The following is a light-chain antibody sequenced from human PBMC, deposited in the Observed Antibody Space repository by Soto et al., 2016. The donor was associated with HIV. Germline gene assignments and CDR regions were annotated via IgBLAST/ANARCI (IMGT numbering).Light chain of an antibody. CDR2: DDD. CDR3: QVWDSSSDHRV. Sequence: SYELPQPPSVSVAPGKTARITCGGNDIGSKSVHWYQQKPGQAPVLVVYDDDDWPSGIPERFSGSSSGNTATLTISRVEIGDEADYYCQVWDSSSDHRVFGGGTKLTVL. J-gene: IGLJ3*02. V-gene: IGLV3-21*03. CDR1: DIGSKS.